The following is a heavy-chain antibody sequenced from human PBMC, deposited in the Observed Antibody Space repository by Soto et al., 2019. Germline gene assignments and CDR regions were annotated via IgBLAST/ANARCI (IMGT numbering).Heavy chain of an antibody. Sequence: SVKVSCKASGGTFSSYAISCVRQAPGQGLEWMGGIIPIFGTANYAQKFQGRVTITADESTSTAYMELSSLRSEDTAVYYCARDVLGYCSSTSCPQYQHWGQGTLVTVSS. CDR3: ARDVLGYCSSTSCPQYQH. D-gene: IGHD2-2*01. CDR2: IIPIFGTA. J-gene: IGHJ1*01. CDR1: GGTFSSYA. V-gene: IGHV1-69*13.